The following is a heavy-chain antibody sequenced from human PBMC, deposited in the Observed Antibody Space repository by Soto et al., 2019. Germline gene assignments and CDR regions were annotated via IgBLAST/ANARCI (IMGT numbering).Heavy chain of an antibody. V-gene: IGHV4-31*03. J-gene: IGHJ5*02. Sequence: PSETLSLTCTVSGGSISSGGYYWSWIRQHPGKGLEWMGYIYYSGSTYYNPSLKSRVTISVDTSKNQFSLKLRSVTAADTAFFYWAKVFPDSSSFLAPGGQGTLVPVSS. D-gene: IGHD6-13*01. CDR2: IYYSGST. CDR3: AKVFPDSSSFLAP. CDR1: GGSISSGGYY.